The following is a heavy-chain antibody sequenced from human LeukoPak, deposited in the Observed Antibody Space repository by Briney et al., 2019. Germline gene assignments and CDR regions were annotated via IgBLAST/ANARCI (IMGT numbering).Heavy chain of an antibody. CDR3: AREASKGYCSSTSCYSWFDP. J-gene: IGHJ5*02. CDR2: IYYSGST. V-gene: IGHV4-31*03. Sequence: PSQTLSLTCTVSGGSISSGDYYWGWIRQHPGKGLEWIGYIYYSGSTYYNPSLKSRVTISVDTSKNQFSLKLSSVTAADTAVYYCAREASKGYCSSTSCYSWFDPWGQGTLVTVSS. D-gene: IGHD2-2*02. CDR1: GGSISSGDYY.